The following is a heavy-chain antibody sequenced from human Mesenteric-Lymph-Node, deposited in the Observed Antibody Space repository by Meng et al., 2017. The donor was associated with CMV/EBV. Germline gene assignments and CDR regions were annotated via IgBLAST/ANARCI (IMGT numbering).Heavy chain of an antibody. Sequence: GGSLRLSCAASGFTFKNHAMTWVRQAPGKGLEWVSAIRGNGDITHYADSVKGRFTISRDNSKNTLYLQLHSLRAEDTAVYYCASQSPLPSSAVYWGQGTLVTVSS. V-gene: IGHV3-23*01. D-gene: IGHD3-22*01. J-gene: IGHJ4*02. CDR1: GFTFKNHA. CDR3: ASQSPLPSSAVY. CDR2: IRGNGDIT.